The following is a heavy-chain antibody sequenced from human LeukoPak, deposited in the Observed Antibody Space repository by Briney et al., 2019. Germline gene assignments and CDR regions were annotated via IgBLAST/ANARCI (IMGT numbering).Heavy chain of an antibody. CDR3: ARRYDSSGYYADAFDI. CDR2: IYYSGST. V-gene: IGHV4-59*08. Sequence: SETLSLTCTVSGGSISSYYWSWIRQPPGKGLEWIGYIYYSGSTNYNPSLKSRVTISVDTSKNQFSLKLSSVTAADTAVYYCARRYDSSGYYADAFDIWGRGTMVTVSS. CDR1: GGSISSYY. D-gene: IGHD3-22*01. J-gene: IGHJ3*02.